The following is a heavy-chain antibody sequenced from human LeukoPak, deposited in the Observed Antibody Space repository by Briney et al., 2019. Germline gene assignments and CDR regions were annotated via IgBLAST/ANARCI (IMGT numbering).Heavy chain of an antibody. CDR2: INSRSGAT. Sequence: VASVKVSCKASGNTFDGYYFHWVRQAPGQGLEWMGWINSRSGATNYAQKFQGRVTMTRDTSISTAYMDLSRLTSDDTAVYYCATNRDTRGWYDLAHWGQGTLVTVSS. V-gene: IGHV1-2*02. CDR1: GNTFDGYY. CDR3: ATNRDTRGWYDLAH. J-gene: IGHJ4*02. D-gene: IGHD6-19*01.